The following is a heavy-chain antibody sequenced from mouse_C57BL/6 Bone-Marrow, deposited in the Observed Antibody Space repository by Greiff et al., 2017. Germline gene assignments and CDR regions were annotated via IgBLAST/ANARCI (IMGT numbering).Heavy chain of an antibody. CDR2: IRSKSNNYAT. Sequence: EVKLVESGGGLVQPKGSLKLSCAASGFSFNTYAMNWVRQAPGKGLEWVARIRSKSNNYATYYADSVKDRFTISRDDSESMLYLQMNNLKTEDTAMYYCVRHRPSYYGSSYGGYYYAMDYWGQGTSVTVSS. V-gene: IGHV10-1*01. CDR1: GFSFNTYA. D-gene: IGHD1-1*01. J-gene: IGHJ4*01. CDR3: VRHRPSYYGSSYGGYYYAMDY.